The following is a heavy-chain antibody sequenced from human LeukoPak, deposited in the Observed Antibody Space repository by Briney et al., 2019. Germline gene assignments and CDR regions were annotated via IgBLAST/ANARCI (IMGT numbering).Heavy chain of an antibody. CDR3: VRDPDALDF. Sequence: GGSLRLSCAASGFTFSSYSMNWVRQAPGKGLEWVSYIRSSGSPIYYADSVRGRFTISRDNAKNSLYLQMNNLRDEDTAVYYCVRDPDALDFWGQGTPVTVSS. CDR2: IRSSGSPI. V-gene: IGHV3-48*02. J-gene: IGHJ4*02. CDR1: GFTFSSYS.